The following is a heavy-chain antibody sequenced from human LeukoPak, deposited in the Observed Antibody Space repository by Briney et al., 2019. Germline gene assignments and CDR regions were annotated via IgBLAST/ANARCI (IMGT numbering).Heavy chain of an antibody. CDR1: GFTVSSNY. D-gene: IGHD5-12*01. Sequence: AGGSLRLSCAASGFTVSSNYMSWVRQAPGKGLEWVSVIYSGGSTYYADSVKGRFTISRDNSKNTLYLQMNSLRAEDTAVYYCARVIVATNFDYWGQGTLVTVSS. CDR3: ARVIVATNFDY. CDR2: IYSGGST. J-gene: IGHJ4*02. V-gene: IGHV3-66*01.